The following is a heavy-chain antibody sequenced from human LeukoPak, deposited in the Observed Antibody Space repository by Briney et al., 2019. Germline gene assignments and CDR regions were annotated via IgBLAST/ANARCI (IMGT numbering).Heavy chain of an antibody. CDR3: AKDQGGHCGGDCYPPLDY. D-gene: IGHD2-21*02. CDR2: ISGSGGST. CDR1: GFTFSSYW. J-gene: IGHJ4*02. Sequence: PGGSLRLSCAASGFTFSSYWMSWVRQAPGKGLEWVSAISGSGGSTYYADSVKGRFTISRDNSKNTLYLQMNSLRAEDTAVYYCAKDQGGHCGGDCYPPLDYWGQGTLVTVSS. V-gene: IGHV3-23*01.